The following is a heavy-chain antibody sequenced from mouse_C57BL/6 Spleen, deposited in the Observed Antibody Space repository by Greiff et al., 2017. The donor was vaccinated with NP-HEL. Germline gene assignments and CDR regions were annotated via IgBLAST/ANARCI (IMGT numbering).Heavy chain of an antibody. CDR2: IYPGDGDT. CDR1: GYAFSSSW. Sequence: QVQLQQSGPELVKPGASVKISCKASGYAFSSSWMNWVKQRPGKGLEWIGRIYPGDGDTNYNGKFKGKATLTADKSSSTAYIQLSSLTSEDSAVYFCARESGYYFDYWGQGTTLTVSS. D-gene: IGHD3-1*01. V-gene: IGHV1-82*01. CDR3: ARESGYYFDY. J-gene: IGHJ2*01.